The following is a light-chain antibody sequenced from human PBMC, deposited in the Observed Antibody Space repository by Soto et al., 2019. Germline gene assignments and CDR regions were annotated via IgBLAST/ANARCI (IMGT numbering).Light chain of an antibody. J-gene: IGKJ2*01. CDR2: DAS. V-gene: IGKV3-11*01. CDR3: QQRSNCYT. Sequence: EFVLTQSPATLSLSPGERATLSCRASQSVSSYLAWYQQKPGQAPRLLIYDASNRATGIPARFSGSGSGTDFTLTISSLEPEDFAVYYCQQRSNCYTFGQGTKLEIK. CDR1: QSVSSY.